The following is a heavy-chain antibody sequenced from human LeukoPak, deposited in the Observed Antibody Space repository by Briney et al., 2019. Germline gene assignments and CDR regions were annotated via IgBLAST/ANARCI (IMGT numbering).Heavy chain of an antibody. V-gene: IGHV1-69*13. CDR3: ARSRAITMVRGVIISPYFDY. CDR2: IIPIFGTA. CDR1: GYTFTGYG. Sequence: SVKVSCKASGYTFTGYGISWVRQAPGQGLEWMGGIIPIFGTANYAQKFQGRVTITADESTSTAYMELSSLRSEDTAVYYCARSRAITMVRGVIISPYFDYWGQGTLVTVSS. D-gene: IGHD3-10*01. J-gene: IGHJ4*02.